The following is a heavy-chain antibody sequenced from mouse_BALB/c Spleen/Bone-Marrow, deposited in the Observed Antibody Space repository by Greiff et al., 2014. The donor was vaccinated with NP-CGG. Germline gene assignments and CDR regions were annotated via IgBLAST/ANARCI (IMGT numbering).Heavy chain of an antibody. CDR1: GFNIKDTY. V-gene: IGHV14-3*02. CDR2: IDPANGNT. D-gene: IGHD2-4*01. J-gene: IGHJ2*01. Sequence: VHVKQSGAELVKPGASVKLSCTASGFNIKDTYMHWVKQRPEQGLEWIGRIDPANGNTKYDPKFQGKATITADTSSSTAYLQLSSLTSEDTAVYYCARYDFGVYFDYWGQGTTLTVSS. CDR3: ARYDFGVYFDY.